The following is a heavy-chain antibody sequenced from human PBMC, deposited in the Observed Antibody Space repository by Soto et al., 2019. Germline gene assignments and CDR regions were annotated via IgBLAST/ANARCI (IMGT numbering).Heavy chain of an antibody. CDR1: GGSISSSNW. D-gene: IGHD5-18*01. J-gene: IGHJ6*02. CDR2: IYHSGST. Sequence: PSETLSLTCAVSGGSISSSNWWSWVRQPPGKGLEWIGEIYHSGSTNYNPSLKSRVTISVDKSKNQFSLKLSSVTAADTAVYYCARVDTDYYYYAMDVWGQGTTVTVSS. CDR3: ARVDTDYYYYAMDV. V-gene: IGHV4-4*02.